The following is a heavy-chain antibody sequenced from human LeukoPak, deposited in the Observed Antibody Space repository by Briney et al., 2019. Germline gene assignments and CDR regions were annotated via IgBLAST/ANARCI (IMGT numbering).Heavy chain of an antibody. D-gene: IGHD4-23*01. V-gene: IGHV4-39*07. CDR3: AIHFSYGGKRPIDY. CDR1: GVSISSSNSY. CDR2: IYYSGNT. Sequence: PSETLSLTCTVSGVSISSSNSYWGWIRQPPGKGLEWIGSIYYSGNTYYNPSLKSRVTISVDTSKNQFSLKLSSVTAADTAVYYCAIHFSYGGKRPIDYWGQGTLVTVSS. J-gene: IGHJ4*02.